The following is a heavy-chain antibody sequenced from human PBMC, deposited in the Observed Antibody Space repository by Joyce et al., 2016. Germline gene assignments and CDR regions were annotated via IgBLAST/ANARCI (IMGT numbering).Heavy chain of an antibody. CDR2: LSSSSSYI. D-gene: IGHD2-8*01. CDR3: ARSSYTNGIFDY. J-gene: IGHJ4*02. CDR1: GFTFSSYS. Sequence: EVQLVESGGGLVKPGGSLRLSCAASGFTFSSYSMSWVRQGPGKGLEWDSSLSSSSSYIKYTDSVKGRFTISRDNAKNSLYLQMNSLRIEDTAVYYCARSSYTNGIFDYWGQGTLVTVSS. V-gene: IGHV3-21*01.